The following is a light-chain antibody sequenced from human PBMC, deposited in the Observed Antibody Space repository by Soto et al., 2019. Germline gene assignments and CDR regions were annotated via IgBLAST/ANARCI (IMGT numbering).Light chain of an antibody. V-gene: IGLV1-44*01. J-gene: IGLJ1*01. CDR3: AAWDDSLNGYV. CDR2: SNN. CDR1: TSNIGSNT. Sequence: QPVLTQPPSASGTPGQRVTISCSGSTSNIGSNTVSWYQQLPGTAPKLLIYSNNQRPSGVPDRFAGSKSGTSASLAISGLESEDEADYYCAAWDDSLNGYVFGTGTKLTVL.